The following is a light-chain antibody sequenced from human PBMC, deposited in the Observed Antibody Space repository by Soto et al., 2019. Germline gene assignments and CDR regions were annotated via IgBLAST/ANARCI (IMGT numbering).Light chain of an antibody. V-gene: IGKV1-39*01. CDR3: QQSYITPGT. J-gene: IGKJ1*01. CDR2: AAS. Sequence: DIQMTQSPSSLSASVGDRVTITCRASQSIASRLNWYQQKPGKAPKLLIYAASSLQSGVPSRFSGSGSGTDFTLTISSLQPEDFATYYCQQSYITPGTFGQGTKVDIK. CDR1: QSIASR.